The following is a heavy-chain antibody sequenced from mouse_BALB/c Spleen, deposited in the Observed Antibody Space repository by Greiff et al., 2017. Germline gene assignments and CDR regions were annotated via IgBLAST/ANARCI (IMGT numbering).Heavy chain of an antibody. Sequence: DVKLVESGPGLVKPSQSLSLTCSVTGYSITSGYYWNWIRQFPGNKLEWMGYISYDGSNNYNPSLKNRISITRDTSKNQFFLKLNSVTTEDTATYYCAREGEGLDYWGQGTTLTVSS. CDR3: AREGEGLDY. CDR2: ISYDGSN. J-gene: IGHJ2*01. V-gene: IGHV3-6*02. CDR1: GYSITSGYY.